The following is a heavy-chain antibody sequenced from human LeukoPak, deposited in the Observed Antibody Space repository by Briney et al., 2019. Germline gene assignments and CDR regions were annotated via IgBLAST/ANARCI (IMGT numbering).Heavy chain of an antibody. Sequence: GGSLRLSCAASGFTFRTYEMNWVRQAPGKGLEWLSYISSSGSTIYQADAVKGRFTISRDNAKNSLFLQMNSLRGEDTAVYYCARVANWGSMQAFDIWGQGTMVTVSS. V-gene: IGHV3-48*03. D-gene: IGHD7-27*01. J-gene: IGHJ3*02. CDR2: ISSSGSTI. CDR1: GFTFRTYE. CDR3: ARVANWGSMQAFDI.